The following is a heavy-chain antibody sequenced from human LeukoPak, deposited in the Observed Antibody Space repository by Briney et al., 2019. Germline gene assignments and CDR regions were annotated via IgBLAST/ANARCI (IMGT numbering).Heavy chain of an antibody. CDR3: ARDIFRATVTTQNY. J-gene: IGHJ4*02. V-gene: IGHV3-7*01. CDR1: GFTFSSYW. Sequence: GGSLRLSCAASGFTFSSYWMNWVRQAPGKGLEWVANIKQDGSEKYYVDSVKGRFTISRDNAKDSLYLQMKSLRAEDTAVYYCARDIFRATVTTQNYWGQGTLVTVSS. D-gene: IGHD4-17*01. CDR2: IKQDGSEK.